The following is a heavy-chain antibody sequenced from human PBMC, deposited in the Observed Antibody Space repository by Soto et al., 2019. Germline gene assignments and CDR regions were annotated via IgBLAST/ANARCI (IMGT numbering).Heavy chain of an antibody. CDR3: ARGGGDYDYAVDV. CDR1: GGSFY. D-gene: IGHD4-17*01. CDR2: IRHSGST. V-gene: IGHV4-34*01. J-gene: IGHJ6*02. Sequence: QVQLQQWGAGLLKPSETLSLNCAVYGGSFYWTWIRQPPGKGLEWIGEIRHSGSTNYNPYLKSRVSISIDRSKRQVSLTVYSVTAADTAVYYCARGGGDYDYAVDVWGQGTTVTV.